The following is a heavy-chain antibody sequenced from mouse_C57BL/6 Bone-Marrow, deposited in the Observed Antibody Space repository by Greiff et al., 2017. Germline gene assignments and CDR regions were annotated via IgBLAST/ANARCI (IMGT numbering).Heavy chain of an antibody. CDR1: GFTFSDFY. V-gene: IGHV7-1*01. J-gene: IGHJ4*01. CDR3: ARDACYDYCAMDY. CDR2: SRNKANDYTT. Sequence: EVKLVESGGGLVQSGRSLSLSCATSGFTFSDFYMEWVRQAPGKGLEWIAASRNKANDYTTEYSASVKGRFIVSRDTSQSILYLQMNALRAEDTAIYYCARDACYDYCAMDYWGQGTSVTVSS.